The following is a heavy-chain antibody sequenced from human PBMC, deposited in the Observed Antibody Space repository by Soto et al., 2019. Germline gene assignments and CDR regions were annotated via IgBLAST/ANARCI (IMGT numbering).Heavy chain of an antibody. J-gene: IGHJ4*02. CDR1: VVTFSAYA. CDR2: ISYDGSNN. V-gene: IGHV3-30-3*01. Sequence: PVGSLRLSCASSVVTFSAYAMHCVRHSPGKWLEWLAMISYDGSNNYFADSVKGRFTISRDNSKNTLYLQMNSLRAEDTAVYYCARDRWGAECWGQGTLVSVSS. D-gene: IGHD3-16*01. CDR3: ARDRWGAEC.